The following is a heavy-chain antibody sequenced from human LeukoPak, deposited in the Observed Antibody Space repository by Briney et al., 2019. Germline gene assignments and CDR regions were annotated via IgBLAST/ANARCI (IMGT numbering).Heavy chain of an antibody. CDR3: ARDRGITMIVGYYYYGMDV. J-gene: IGHJ6*02. CDR1: GYTFTSYG. Sequence: GASVKVSCKASGYTFTSYGISWVRQAPGQGLEWMGWISAYNGNTNYAQKLQGRVTMTTDTSTSTAYMEPRSLRSDDTAVYYCARDRGITMIVGYYYYGMDVWGQGTTVTVSS. D-gene: IGHD3-22*01. CDR2: ISAYNGNT. V-gene: IGHV1-18*01.